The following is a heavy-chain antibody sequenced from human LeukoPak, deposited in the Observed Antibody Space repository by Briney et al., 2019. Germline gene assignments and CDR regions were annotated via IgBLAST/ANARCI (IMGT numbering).Heavy chain of an antibody. J-gene: IGHJ4*02. V-gene: IGHV1-2*02. CDR3: AKDAYSGFSSSYNMDS. CDR2: INPNSGVT. CDR1: GCTVTGHY. D-gene: IGHD5-18*01. Sequence: ASVKVSCKASGCTVTGHYLHWVRQAPGQGLEWMGWINPNSGVTNYAQKFQGRVTMTRDTSINTAYMELHSLTSDDTAMYYCAKDAYSGFSSSYNMDSWGQGTLVTVSS.